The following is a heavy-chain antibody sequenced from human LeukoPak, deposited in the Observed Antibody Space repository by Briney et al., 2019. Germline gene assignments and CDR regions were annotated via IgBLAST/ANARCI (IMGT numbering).Heavy chain of an antibody. CDR3: AKGSYYDSSGSFYFDY. CDR2: ISGSGDNT. Sequence: GGSLRLSCAASGFTFSSYAMSWVRQAPGKGLEWVSGISGSGDNTYYADSVKGRFTISRDNSRNTLYVQVNSLGTEDTAAYYCAKGSYYDSSGSFYFDYWGQGTLVTVSS. CDR1: GFTFSSYA. J-gene: IGHJ4*02. V-gene: IGHV3-23*01. D-gene: IGHD3-22*01.